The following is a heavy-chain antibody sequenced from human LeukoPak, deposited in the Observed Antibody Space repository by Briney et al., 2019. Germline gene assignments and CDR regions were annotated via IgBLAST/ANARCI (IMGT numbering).Heavy chain of an antibody. CDR3: ARGVYYGSGSYSTYNWFDP. J-gene: IGHJ5*02. CDR1: GYTFNKHG. D-gene: IGHD3-10*01. V-gene: IGHV1-18*01. Sequence: ASVKDSCKASGYTFNKHGISWVRQAPGQGLEWMCWISCYNGDTHYAQKFQGSVTLTTETSTTTAYMELRSLRSDDTALYYCARGVYYGSGSYSTYNWFDPWGQGTLVTVSS. CDR2: ISCYNGDT.